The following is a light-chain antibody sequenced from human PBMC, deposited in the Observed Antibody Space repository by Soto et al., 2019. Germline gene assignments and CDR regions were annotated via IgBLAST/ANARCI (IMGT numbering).Light chain of an antibody. Sequence: DIQMTQSPSSLSASVGDRVTITCRASQGISTYLAWYQQKPGKDPKLLIYAASTLQTGVPSRFSGSGSGTDFTLTISSLQPEDVATYYCQKYNSAPMTFGQGTKLEIK. J-gene: IGKJ1*01. CDR1: QGISTY. CDR3: QKYNSAPMT. CDR2: AAS. V-gene: IGKV1-27*01.